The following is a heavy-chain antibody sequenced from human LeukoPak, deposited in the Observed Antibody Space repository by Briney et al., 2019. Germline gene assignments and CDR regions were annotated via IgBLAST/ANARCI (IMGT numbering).Heavy chain of an antibody. V-gene: IGHV1-69*13. CDR2: IIPIFGTA. CDR1: GGTFSSYA. J-gene: IGHJ4*02. CDR3: ARESRPLNPIDYFDY. D-gene: IGHD1-14*01. Sequence: SVKFSCKASGGTFSSYAISWVRQAPGQGLEWMGGIIPIFGTANYAQKFQGRVTITADESTSTAYMELSSLRSEDTAVYYCARESRPLNPIDYFDYWGQGTLVTVSS.